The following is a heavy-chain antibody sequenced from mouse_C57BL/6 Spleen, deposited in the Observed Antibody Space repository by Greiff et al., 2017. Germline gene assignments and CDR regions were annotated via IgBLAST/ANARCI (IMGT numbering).Heavy chain of an antibody. Sequence: QVQLKQSGAELVRPGTSVKMSCKASGYTFTNYWIGWAKQRPGHGLEWIGDIYPGGGYTNYNEKFKGKATLTADKSSSTAYMQFSSLTSEDSAIYYCARYDGYYVPMDYWGQGTSVTVSS. D-gene: IGHD2-3*01. V-gene: IGHV1-63*01. J-gene: IGHJ4*01. CDR1: GYTFTNYW. CDR3: ARYDGYYVPMDY. CDR2: IYPGGGYT.